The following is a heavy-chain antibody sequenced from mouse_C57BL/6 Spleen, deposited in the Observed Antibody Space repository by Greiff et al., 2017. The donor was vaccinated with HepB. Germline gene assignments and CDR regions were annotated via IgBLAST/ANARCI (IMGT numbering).Heavy chain of an antibody. J-gene: IGHJ2*01. CDR2: IYPGSGNT. V-gene: IGHV1-76*01. Sequence: VKLQESGAELVRPGASVKLSCKASGYTFTDYYINWVKQRPGQGLEWIARIYPGSGNTYYNEKFKGKATLTAEKSSSTAYMQLSSLTSEDSAVYFCAREDLGGVFDYWGQGTTLTVSS. CDR1: GYTFTDYY. CDR3: AREDLGGVFDY.